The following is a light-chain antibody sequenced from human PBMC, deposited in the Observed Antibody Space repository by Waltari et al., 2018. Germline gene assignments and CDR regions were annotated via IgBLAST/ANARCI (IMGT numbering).Light chain of an antibody. CDR1: QSVRSY. Sequence: EIVLTQSPATLSLSPGERATLSCRASQSVRSYLAWFQQKPGQAPRLLIYGASNRATDIPARFSGSGSGTDFSLTISSLEPEDFAVYYCQQRYDWPMAFGQGTRLEIK. CDR2: GAS. CDR3: QQRYDWPMA. V-gene: IGKV3-11*01. J-gene: IGKJ5*01.